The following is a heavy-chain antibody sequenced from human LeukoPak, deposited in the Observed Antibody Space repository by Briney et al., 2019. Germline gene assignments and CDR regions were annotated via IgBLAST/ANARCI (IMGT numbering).Heavy chain of an antibody. D-gene: IGHD3-10*01. V-gene: IGHV1-8*01. CDR3: AIFFLRGIYYFDY. J-gene: IGHJ4*02. Sequence: ASVKVSCKASGYTFTSYDINWVRQSTGQGLEWMGWMNPNSGNTGYAQKFQGRVTMTRNTSISTAYMELSSLRSEDTAVYYCAIFFLRGIYYFDYWGQGTLVTVSS. CDR1: GYTFTSYD. CDR2: MNPNSGNT.